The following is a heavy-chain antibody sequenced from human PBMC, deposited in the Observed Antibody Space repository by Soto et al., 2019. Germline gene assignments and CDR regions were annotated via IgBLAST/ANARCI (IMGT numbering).Heavy chain of an antibody. Sequence: GGSLRLSCAASGFTFSSYWMEWVRQAPGEGLVGVSQISNDGTRTEYADCVKGRFTVCRDHAKNTVHLQLNSLRAEDTARYYCARDGGRHFDIWGQGSVVTVSS. J-gene: IGHJ3*02. V-gene: IGHV3-74*01. CDR3: ARDGGRHFDI. CDR2: ISNDGTRT. D-gene: IGHD3-3*01. CDR1: GFTFSSYW.